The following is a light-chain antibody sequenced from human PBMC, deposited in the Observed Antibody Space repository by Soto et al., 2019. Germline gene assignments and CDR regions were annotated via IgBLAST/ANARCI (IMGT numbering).Light chain of an antibody. CDR3: QQYNNCPPT. Sequence: EIVMTQSPATLSVSPGERATLSCRASQRVSSNLAWYQQKPGQAPRLLIYGASTRATGIPARFSGSRSGTEFTLTISSLQSEDFAVYYCQQYNNCPPTFGQGTRLEIK. J-gene: IGKJ5*01. CDR2: GAS. CDR1: QRVSSN. V-gene: IGKV3-15*01.